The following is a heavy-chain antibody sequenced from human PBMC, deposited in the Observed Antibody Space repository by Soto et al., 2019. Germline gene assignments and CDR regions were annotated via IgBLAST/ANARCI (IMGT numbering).Heavy chain of an antibody. CDR3: GRAFVVDCSGGSCYPARFDP. CDR2: INPSGGST. J-gene: IGHJ5*02. V-gene: IGHV1-46*01. CDR1: GYTFTSYY. D-gene: IGHD2-15*01. Sequence: ASVKVSCKASGYTFTSYYMHWVRQAPGQGLEWKGIINPSGGSTSYAQKFQGRVNITRDTSTSTVYMELSSLRSEDTAVYYCGRAFVVDCSGGSCYPARFDPWGQGTLVTVSS.